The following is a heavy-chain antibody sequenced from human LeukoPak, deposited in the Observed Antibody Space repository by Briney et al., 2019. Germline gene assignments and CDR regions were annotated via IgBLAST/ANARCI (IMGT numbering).Heavy chain of an antibody. D-gene: IGHD6-6*01. V-gene: IGHV3-30-3*01. CDR3: ARDKPPLVY. CDR1: GLTFSSYA. CDR2: ISYDGSNK. J-gene: IGHJ4*02. Sequence: GGSLRLSCAASGLTFSSYAMHWVRQAPGKGLEWVAVISYDGSNKYYADSVKGRFTISRDNSKNTLYLQMNSLRAEDTAVYYCARDKPPLVYWGQGTLVTVSS.